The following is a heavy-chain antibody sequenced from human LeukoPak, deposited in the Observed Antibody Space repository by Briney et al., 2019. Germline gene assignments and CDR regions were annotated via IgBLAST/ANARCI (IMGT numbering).Heavy chain of an antibody. Sequence: GGSLRLSCAASGFTFSSYAMHWVRQAPGKGLERVAVISNDGSNKYYADSVKGRFTISRDNTKNTLYLQMNSLRAEDTAVYYCARDRVVGSGSYYDCLWYWGQGTLVTVSS. D-gene: IGHD1-26*01. V-gene: IGHV3-30-3*01. J-gene: IGHJ4*02. CDR1: GFTFSSYA. CDR3: ARDRVVGSGSYYDCLWY. CDR2: ISNDGSNK.